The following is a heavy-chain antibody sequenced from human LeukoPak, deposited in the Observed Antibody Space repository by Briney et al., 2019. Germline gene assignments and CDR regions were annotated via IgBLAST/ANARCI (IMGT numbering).Heavy chain of an antibody. V-gene: IGHV3-30-3*01. Sequence: PAGGALRLSCAASGFTFSSYAMHWVRQAPGKGLEWVAVISYDGSNKYYADSVKGQFTISRDNSKNTLYLQMNSLRAEDTAVYYCAREGDGDFPNYYGMDVWGQGTTVTVSS. CDR1: GFTFSSYA. D-gene: IGHD4-17*01. J-gene: IGHJ6*02. CDR3: AREGDGDFPNYYGMDV. CDR2: ISYDGSNK.